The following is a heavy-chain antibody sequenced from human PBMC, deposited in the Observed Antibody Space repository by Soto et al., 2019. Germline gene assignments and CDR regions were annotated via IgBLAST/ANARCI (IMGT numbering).Heavy chain of an antibody. CDR3: VRQGIGNLHGLVDV. V-gene: IGHV4-59*08. CDR1: SGPSSSHN. D-gene: IGHD1-1*01. Sequence: QVQLQQSGPGLVKPSETLSLTCSVSSGPSSSHNWGWIRQPPGRGLEWIGYVYSTGGTSYNPSLKSLVTISAATSTNHISLTLTYVTAADTAVYYCVRQGIGNLHGLVDVWGQGTTVRVSS. CDR2: VYSTGGT. J-gene: IGHJ6*02.